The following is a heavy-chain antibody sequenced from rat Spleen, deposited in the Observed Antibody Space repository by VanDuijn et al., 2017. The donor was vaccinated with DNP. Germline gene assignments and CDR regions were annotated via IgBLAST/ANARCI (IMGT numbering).Heavy chain of an antibody. Sequence: QVQLKESGPGLVQPSQTLSLTCTVSGFSLSTSAVSWVRQSPGKGLEWIGAIWNSGITAYNPALKSRLSISRDTSKSQVFLKMNSLQTEDTAMYFCARSLATVAPTGAMDVWGQGISVIVSS. V-gene: IGHV2-15*01. J-gene: IGHJ4*01. D-gene: IGHD1-3*01. CDR3: ARSLATVAPTGAMDV. CDR2: IWNSGIT. CDR1: GFSLSTSA.